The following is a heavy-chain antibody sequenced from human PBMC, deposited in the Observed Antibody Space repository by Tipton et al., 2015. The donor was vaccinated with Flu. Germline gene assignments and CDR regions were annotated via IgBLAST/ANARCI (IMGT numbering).Heavy chain of an antibody. D-gene: IGHD1-26*01. CDR1: GFTFSSYA. CDR2: ISSNGGST. J-gene: IGHJ4*02. CDR3: AREGTWELPDY. V-gene: IGHV3-64*01. Sequence: SLRLSCAASGFTFSSYAMHWVRQAPGKGLEYVSAISSNGGSTYYANSVKGRFTISRDNSKNTLYLQMGSLRAEDMAVYYCAREGTWELPDYWGQGTLVTVSS.